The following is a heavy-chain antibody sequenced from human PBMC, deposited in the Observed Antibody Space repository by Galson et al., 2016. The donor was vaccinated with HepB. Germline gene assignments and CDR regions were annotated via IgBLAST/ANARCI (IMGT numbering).Heavy chain of an antibody. CDR3: ATGRWFGESPEFDY. CDR2: IKSKSDGGTT. Sequence: SLRLSCAASGFTFTNAWMTWVRQAPGKGLEWVGRIKSKSDGGTTDYEAAVKDRFSISRDDSKTILYLQMSSLKTEDTAVYYCATGRWFGESPEFDYWGQGTLVTVSS. CDR1: GFTFTNAW. D-gene: IGHD3-10*01. V-gene: IGHV3-15*01. J-gene: IGHJ4*02.